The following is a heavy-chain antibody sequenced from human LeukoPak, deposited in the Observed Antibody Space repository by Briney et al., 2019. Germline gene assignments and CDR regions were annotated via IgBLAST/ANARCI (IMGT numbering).Heavy chain of an antibody. CDR3: AKSGLTLSSTSCHFDY. J-gene: IGHJ4*02. Sequence: PGGSLRLSCAASGFTFSSYAMSWVRQAPGKGLEWVSTISISGGSTYYADSVKGRFTISRDNSKNTLYPQMNSLRAEDTAVYYCAKSGLTLSSTSCHFDYWGQGTLVTFSS. V-gene: IGHV3-23*01. CDR2: ISISGGST. CDR1: GFTFSSYA. D-gene: IGHD2-2*01.